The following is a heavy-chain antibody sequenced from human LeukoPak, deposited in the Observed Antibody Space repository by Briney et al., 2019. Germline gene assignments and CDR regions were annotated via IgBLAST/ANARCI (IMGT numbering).Heavy chain of an antibody. CDR3: ARATYMSSASDI. J-gene: IGHJ3*02. CDR2: IYYSGST. CDR1: GGSISSGGYY. D-gene: IGHD4-11*01. V-gene: IGHV4-31*03. Sequence: SQTLSLTCTVSGGSISSGGYYWSWIRQHPGKGLEWIGYIYYSGSTYYNPSLKSRVTISVDTSKNQFSLKPSSVTAADTAVYYCARATYMSSASDIWGQGTMVTVSS.